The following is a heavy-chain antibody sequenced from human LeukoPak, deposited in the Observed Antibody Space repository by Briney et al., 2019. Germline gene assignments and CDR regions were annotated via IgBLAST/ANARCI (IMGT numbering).Heavy chain of an antibody. V-gene: IGHV4-59*01. CDR3: ARDTPYYYYMDV. CDR2: VYYGGYT. Sequence: SETLSLTCTVSGGSISSYYWSWIRQPPGKGLEWIGYVYYGGYTNYNPSLKSRVTLSVDTSKNQFSLKLSSVTAADTAVYYCARDTPYYYYMDVWGKGTTVTVSS. CDR1: GGSISSYY. J-gene: IGHJ6*03.